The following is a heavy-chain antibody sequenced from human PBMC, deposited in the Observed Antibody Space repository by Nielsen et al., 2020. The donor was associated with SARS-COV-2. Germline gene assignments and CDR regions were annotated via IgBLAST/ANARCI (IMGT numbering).Heavy chain of an antibody. CDR3: ARVPPLGGWFDP. J-gene: IGHJ5*02. CDR1: GGSFSGYY. Sequence: SETLSLTCAVYGGSFSGYYWSWIRQPPGKGLEWIGYIYYSGSTYYNPSLKSRVTISVDTSKNQFSLKLSSVTAADTAVYYCARVPPLGGWFDPWGQGTLVTVSS. CDR2: IYYSGST. V-gene: IGHV4-34*01.